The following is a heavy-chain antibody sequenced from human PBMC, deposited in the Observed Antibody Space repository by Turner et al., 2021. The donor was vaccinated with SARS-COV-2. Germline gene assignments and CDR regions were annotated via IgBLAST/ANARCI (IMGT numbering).Heavy chain of an antibody. V-gene: IGHV3-30*18. CDR2: ISYDGSNK. Sequence: QVQLLESGGGVVQPGRSLRLSCAASGFTFSSYGMHWVRQAPGKGLEWVALISYDGSNKYYADSVKGRFTISRDNSKNTLYLQMNSLRAEDTAVYYCAKDWEWELLFPGYWGQGTLVTVSS. J-gene: IGHJ4*02. D-gene: IGHD1-26*01. CDR1: GFTFSSYG. CDR3: AKDWEWELLFPGY.